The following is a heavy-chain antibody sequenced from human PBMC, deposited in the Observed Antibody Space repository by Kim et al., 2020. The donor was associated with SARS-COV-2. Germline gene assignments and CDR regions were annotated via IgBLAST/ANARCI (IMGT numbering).Heavy chain of an antibody. CDR1: GFTFSNFI. CDR2: ISRTSRNI. V-gene: IGHV3-48*02. CDR3: ARVLWTGYSADY. D-gene: IGHD3-3*01. J-gene: IGHJ4*02. Sequence: GGSLRLSCAASGFTFSNFIINWVRQAPGKGLEWISYISRTSRNIFYADSVRGRFTVSRDNAENSLYLQMNSLRDEDTAVYYCARVLWTGYSADYWGQGTLVTVSS.